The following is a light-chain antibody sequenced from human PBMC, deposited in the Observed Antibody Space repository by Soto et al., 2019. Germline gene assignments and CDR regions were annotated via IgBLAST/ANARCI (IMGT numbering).Light chain of an antibody. Sequence: QSALTQPPSASGSPGQSVTISCTGTFNDVGGYNYVSWYQQHPGKAPKLVIYEVSKRPSGVPDRFSGSKSGNTASLTVSGLQAEDEADYYCSSYAGSNNFGVFGGGTKLTVL. CDR1: FNDVGGYNY. CDR3: SSYAGSNNFGV. V-gene: IGLV2-8*01. CDR2: EVS. J-gene: IGLJ3*02.